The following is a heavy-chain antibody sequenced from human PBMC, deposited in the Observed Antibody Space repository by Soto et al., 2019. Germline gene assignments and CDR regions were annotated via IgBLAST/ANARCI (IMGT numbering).Heavy chain of an antibody. CDR1: GFSLSTSGVG. Sequence: SGPTLVNPTQTLTLTCTFSGFSLSTSGVGVGWIRQPPGKALEWLALIYWDDDKRYSPSLKSRLTITKDTSKNQVVLTMTNMDPVDTATYYCAHTFGITIFGVVIADFDYWGQGTLVTVSS. CDR3: AHTFGITIFGVVIADFDY. V-gene: IGHV2-5*02. CDR2: IYWDDDK. D-gene: IGHD3-3*01. J-gene: IGHJ4*02.